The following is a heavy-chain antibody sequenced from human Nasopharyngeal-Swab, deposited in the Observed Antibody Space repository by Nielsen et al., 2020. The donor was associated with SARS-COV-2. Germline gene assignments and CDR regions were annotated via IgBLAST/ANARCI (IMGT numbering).Heavy chain of an antibody. CDR2: IKQDGSEK. D-gene: IGHD3-10*01. CDR1: GFSFSTYW. Sequence: GGSLRLSCAASGFSFSTYWMTWVRQAPGKGLEWVANIKQDGSEKYYVDSVKGRFTVSRDNPKNLLYLQVNSLRAEDTAVYYCTTDLQGLLWFENYGMDVWGQGTTVTVSS. J-gene: IGHJ6*02. V-gene: IGHV3-7*03. CDR3: TTDLQGLLWFENYGMDV.